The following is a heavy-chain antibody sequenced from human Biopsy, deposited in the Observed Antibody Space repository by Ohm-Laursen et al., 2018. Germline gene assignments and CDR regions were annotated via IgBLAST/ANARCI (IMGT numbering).Heavy chain of an antibody. CDR3: AKARSGSSNSCYNY. CDR1: GFTFTTHA. V-gene: IGHV3-23*01. CDR2: INDDADRT. D-gene: IGHD2-2*02. J-gene: IGHJ4*02. Sequence: GSLRLSCTASGFTFTTHAMIWVRQAPGKGLEWVSAINDDADRTYYANSVKGRFTISRDNSKNTLYLEMNSLRAKDTAIYYCAKARSGSSNSCYNYWGQGTLVIVSS.